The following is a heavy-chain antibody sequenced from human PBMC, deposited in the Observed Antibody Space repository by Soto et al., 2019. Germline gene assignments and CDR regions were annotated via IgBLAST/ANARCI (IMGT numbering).Heavy chain of an antibody. CDR1: GFTFSSYA. D-gene: IGHD6-13*01. Sequence: GGSLRLSCAASGFTFSSYAMSWVRQAPGKGLEWVSAISGSGGSTYYADSVKGRFTISRDNSKNTLYLQMNSLRAEDTAVYYCAKDGRGNGCSSSWYAFDIWGQGTRVTVSS. CDR2: ISGSGGST. CDR3: AKDGRGNGCSSSWYAFDI. V-gene: IGHV3-23*01. J-gene: IGHJ3*02.